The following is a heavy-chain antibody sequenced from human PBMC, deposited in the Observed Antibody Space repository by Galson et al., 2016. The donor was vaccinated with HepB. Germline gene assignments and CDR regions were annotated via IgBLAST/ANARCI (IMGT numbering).Heavy chain of an antibody. CDR3: AKSRSYDTYYYYAMDV. D-gene: IGHD3-9*01. Sequence: SLRLSCAASGFTFRTFGMHWVRQAPGKGLTWVAVVSDDGGNKKYADSVKGRFTVSRDNSKNTLYLQMNSLRAEDTAVYFCAKSRSYDTYYYYAMDVWGQGTAVTVSS. CDR1: GFTFRTFG. CDR2: VSDDGGNK. V-gene: IGHV3-30*18. J-gene: IGHJ6*02.